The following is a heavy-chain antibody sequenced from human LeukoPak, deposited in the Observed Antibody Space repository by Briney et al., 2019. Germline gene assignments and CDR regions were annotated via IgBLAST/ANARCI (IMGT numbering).Heavy chain of an antibody. CDR2: IYHSGST. CDR3: ARKGYTYGYFFDY. V-gene: IGHV4-4*02. CDR1: GGSISSSNW. D-gene: IGHD5-18*01. Sequence: PSETLSLTCAVSGGSISSSNWWSWVRQPPGKGLEWIGEIYHSGSTNYNPSLKSRVTISVDKSKNQFSLKLSSVTAADTAVYFCARKGYTYGYFFDYWGQGTLVTVSS. J-gene: IGHJ4*02.